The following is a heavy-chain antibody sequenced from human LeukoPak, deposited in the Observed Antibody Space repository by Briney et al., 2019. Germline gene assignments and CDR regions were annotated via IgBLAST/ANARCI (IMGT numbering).Heavy chain of an antibody. CDR2: IRSTYSTI. CDR3: ARDRSSTAAPSLSS. Sequence: PGGSLRLSCAASGFTFSGYGMNWVRQAPGKGLEWVSYIRSTYSTIHYADSVKGRFTISRDDAKNSLYLQMNSLRDEDTAVYYCARDRSSTAAPSLSSWGQGTLVIVSS. V-gene: IGHV3-48*02. CDR1: GFTFSGYG. J-gene: IGHJ5*02. D-gene: IGHD6-13*01.